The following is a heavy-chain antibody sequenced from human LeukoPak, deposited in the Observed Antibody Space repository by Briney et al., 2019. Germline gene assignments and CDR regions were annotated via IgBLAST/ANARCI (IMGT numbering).Heavy chain of an antibody. CDR1: GYAFTSYG. J-gene: IGHJ4*02. Sequence: ASVTVSCKASGYAFTSYGISWVRQAPGQGLEWMGWISAYNGNTNYAQKLQGRVTMTTDTSTSTAYMELRSLRSDDTAVYYCARTAGYDTVYYFDYWGQGTLVTVSS. D-gene: IGHD3-22*01. CDR3: ARTAGYDTVYYFDY. CDR2: ISAYNGNT. V-gene: IGHV1-18*01.